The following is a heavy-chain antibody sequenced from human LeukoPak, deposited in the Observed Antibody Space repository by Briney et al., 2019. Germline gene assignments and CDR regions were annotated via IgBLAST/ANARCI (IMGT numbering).Heavy chain of an antibody. Sequence: GESLKISCKGSGYSFTSYWIGWVRQMPGKGLEWMGIIYPGDSDTRYSPSLQGQVTISADKSISTAYLQWSSLKASDTAMYYCARWAEDYYDSSGYPYWYFDLWGRGTLVTVSS. CDR3: ARWAEDYYDSSGYPYWYFDL. D-gene: IGHD3-22*01. CDR2: IYPGDSDT. J-gene: IGHJ2*01. V-gene: IGHV5-51*01. CDR1: GYSFTSYW.